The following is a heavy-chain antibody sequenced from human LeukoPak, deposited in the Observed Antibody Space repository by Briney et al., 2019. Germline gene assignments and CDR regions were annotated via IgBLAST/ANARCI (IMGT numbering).Heavy chain of an antibody. CDR2: IYYSGST. D-gene: IGHD3-22*01. Sequence: SETLSLTCTVSGGSISSSSYYWGWIRQPPGKGLEWIGSIYYSGSTYYNPSLKSRVTISVDTSKNQFSLKLSSVTAADTAVYYCARDRYYYDSSGRNRFDYWGQGTLVTVSS. V-gene: IGHV4-39*07. CDR3: ARDRYYYDSSGRNRFDY. CDR1: GGSISSSSYY. J-gene: IGHJ4*02.